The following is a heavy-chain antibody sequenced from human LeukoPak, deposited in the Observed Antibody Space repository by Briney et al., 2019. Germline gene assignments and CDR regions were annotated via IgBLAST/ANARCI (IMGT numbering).Heavy chain of an antibody. Sequence: PGGSLRLSCAASGFTFSDYYMSWIRQAPGKGLEWVSYISSTSSYTNYADSVKGRFTISRDNAKNSLHLQMNSLRAEDTAVYYCARERRAITGMGYYYYGMDVWGQGTTVTVSS. V-gene: IGHV3-11*06. CDR1: GFTFSDYY. D-gene: IGHD1-20*01. CDR2: ISSTSSYT. J-gene: IGHJ6*02. CDR3: ARERRAITGMGYYYYGMDV.